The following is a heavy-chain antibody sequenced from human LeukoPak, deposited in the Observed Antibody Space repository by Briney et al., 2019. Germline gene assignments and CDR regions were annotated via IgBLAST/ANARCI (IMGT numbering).Heavy chain of an antibody. D-gene: IGHD3-10*01. Sequence: SETLSLTCTVSGGSTSNSFWSWIRQPAGKGLEWIGRIYTDGSTNSNPSLRSRLTMSLDTSNNQVSLKLNSVTAADTAVYYCAREVPGYYGSGTYHIVGTYFDYWGQGTLVTVSS. V-gene: IGHV4-4*07. CDR2: IYTDGST. CDR1: GGSTSNSF. CDR3: AREVPGYYGSGTYHIVGTYFDY. J-gene: IGHJ4*02.